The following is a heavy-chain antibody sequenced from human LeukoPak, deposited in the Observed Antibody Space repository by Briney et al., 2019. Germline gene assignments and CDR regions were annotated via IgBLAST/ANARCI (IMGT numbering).Heavy chain of an antibody. D-gene: IGHD2-21*02. J-gene: IGHJ3*02. V-gene: IGHV4-59*01. CDR2: IYYSGSA. CDR1: GGSISSYY. CDR3: ARPLRVGVTALPDAFDI. Sequence: SETLSLTCTVSGGSISSYYWSWIRQPPGKGLEWIGYIYYSGSANYNPSLKGRVTISVDTSKNQFSLKLSSVTAADTAVYYCARPLRVGVTALPDAFDIWGQGTMVTVSS.